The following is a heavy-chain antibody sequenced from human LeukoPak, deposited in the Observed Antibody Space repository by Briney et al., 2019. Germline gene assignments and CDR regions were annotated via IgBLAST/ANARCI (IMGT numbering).Heavy chain of an antibody. Sequence: NPSETLSLTCTVSGGSISSGSYYWSWIRQPAGKGLEWIGRIYTSGSTNYNPSLKSRVTISVDTSKNQFSLKLSSVTAADTAVYYCARRMRNAFDIWGQGTMVTVSS. V-gene: IGHV4-61*02. CDR1: GGSISSGSYY. CDR2: IYTSGST. CDR3: ARRMRNAFDI. D-gene: IGHD2-15*01. J-gene: IGHJ3*02.